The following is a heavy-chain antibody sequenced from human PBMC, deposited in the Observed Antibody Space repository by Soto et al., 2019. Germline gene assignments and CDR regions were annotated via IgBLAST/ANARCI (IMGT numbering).Heavy chain of an antibody. CDR1: GGYISNDY. J-gene: IGHJ3*02. CDR3: ARGIAGAASGRAFDI. CDR2: IYYSAST. D-gene: IGHD1-26*01. Sequence: TSETLSLTGTVSGGYISNDYWSWIRQPPGKELEWIGYIYYSASTNYNPSLKSRVTISVDTSKNQFSLRLSSVTSADTAVYYCARGIAGAASGRAFDIWGQGTMVTVS. V-gene: IGHV4-59*01.